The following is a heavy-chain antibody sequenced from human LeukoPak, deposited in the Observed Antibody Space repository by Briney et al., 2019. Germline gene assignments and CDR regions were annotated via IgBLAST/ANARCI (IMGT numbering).Heavy chain of an antibody. CDR3: ARAEDIVVVGDAFDI. V-gene: IGHV1-3*01. J-gene: IGHJ3*02. CDR2: INAGNGST. CDR1: GYTFTSYA. D-gene: IGHD2-15*01. Sequence: GASVKVSCKASGYTFTSYAMHWVRQAPGQRLEWMGWINAGNGSTKYSQKFQGRVTITRDTSASTAYMELSSLRSEDTAVYYCARAEDIVVVGDAFDIWGQGTMVTVSS.